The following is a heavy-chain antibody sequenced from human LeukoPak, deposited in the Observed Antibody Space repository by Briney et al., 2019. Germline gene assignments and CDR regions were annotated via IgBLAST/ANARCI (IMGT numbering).Heavy chain of an antibody. CDR1: GFTFSSYA. J-gene: IGHJ3*02. V-gene: IGHV3-23*01. Sequence: GGSLRLSCAASGFTFSSYAMSWVRQAPGKGLEWVSAISGSGGSTYYADSVKGRFTISRDNSKNTLYLQMNSLRAEDTAVYYCAKDRGDGSYPSHAFDIWGQGTMVTVSS. CDR2: ISGSGGST. D-gene: IGHD1-26*01. CDR3: AKDRGDGSYPSHAFDI.